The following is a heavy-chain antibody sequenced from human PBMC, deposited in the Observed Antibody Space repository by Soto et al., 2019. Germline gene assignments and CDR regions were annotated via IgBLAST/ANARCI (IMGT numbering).Heavy chain of an antibody. V-gene: IGHV4-34*01. CDR1: GGSFSDYY. CDR3: ARQVVGLAVTQD. Sequence: QVHLQQWGAGLLKPSETLSLTCGVYGGSFSDYYWSWIRQSPGKGLEWIGEFKHSGGPNYSPSLTGRVTISADTSKKQLYLKLTSVTAADTAVYYCARQVVGLAVTQDWGQGTLVTVSS. CDR2: FKHSGGP. J-gene: IGHJ4*02. D-gene: IGHD6-19*01.